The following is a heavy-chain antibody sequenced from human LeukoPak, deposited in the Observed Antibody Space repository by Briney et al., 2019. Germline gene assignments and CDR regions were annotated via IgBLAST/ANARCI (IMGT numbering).Heavy chain of an antibody. CDR3: AKDYYYDSSGDHFDY. D-gene: IGHD3-22*01. CDR1: GFTFSSYG. Sequence: GGSLRLSCAASGFTFSSYGMHWVRQAPGKGLEWVAVISYDGSNKYYADSVKGRFTISRDNSKNTLYLQMSSLRAEDTAVYYCAKDYYYDSSGDHFDYWGQGTLVTVSS. J-gene: IGHJ4*02. CDR2: ISYDGSNK. V-gene: IGHV3-30*18.